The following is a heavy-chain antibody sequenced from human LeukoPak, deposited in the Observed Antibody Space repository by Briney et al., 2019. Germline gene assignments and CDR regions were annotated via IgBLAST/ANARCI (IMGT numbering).Heavy chain of an antibody. CDR1: GFTFSSYS. CDR3: ARARIAAALDAFDI. CDR2: ISSSSSYI. D-gene: IGHD6-13*01. V-gene: IGHV3-21*04. J-gene: IGHJ3*02. Sequence: GGSLRLSCAASGFTFSSYSMNWVRQAPGKGLEWVSSISSSSSYIYYADSVKGRFTISRDNAKNSLYLQMNSLRAEDTALYYCARARIAAALDAFDIWGQGTMVTVSS.